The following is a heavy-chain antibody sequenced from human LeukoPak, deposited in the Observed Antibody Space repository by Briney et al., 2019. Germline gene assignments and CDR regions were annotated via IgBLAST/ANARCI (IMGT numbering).Heavy chain of an antibody. Sequence: ASVKVSCKASGYTFTDYYMHWVRQAPGQGFEWMGWINPNDGETNYAQKFQGRVTMTRDTSISTAHMEVSRLRSDDTAVYYCARANFLYCSSSTCLFDYWGQGTLVTVSS. CDR1: GYTFTDYY. CDR2: INPNDGET. D-gene: IGHD2-2*01. V-gene: IGHV1-2*02. CDR3: ARANFLYCSSSTCLFDY. J-gene: IGHJ4*02.